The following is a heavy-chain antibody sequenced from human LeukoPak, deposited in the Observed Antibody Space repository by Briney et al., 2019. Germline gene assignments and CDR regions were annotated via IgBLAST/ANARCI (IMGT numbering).Heavy chain of an antibody. V-gene: IGHV3-9*01. J-gene: IGHJ3*02. CDR2: ISWNSGSI. D-gene: IGHD4-17*01. Sequence: PGRSLRLSCAASGFTFDDYAMHWVRQAPGKGLEWVSGISWNSGSIGYADSEKGRFTISRDNAKNSLYLQMNSLRAEDTALYYCAKEMTTVTTGRPFDAFDIWGQGTMVTVSS. CDR3: AKEMTTVTTGRPFDAFDI. CDR1: GFTFDDYA.